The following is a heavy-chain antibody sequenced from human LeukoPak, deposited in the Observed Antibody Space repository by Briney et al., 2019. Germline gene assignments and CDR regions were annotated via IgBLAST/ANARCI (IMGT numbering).Heavy chain of an antibody. CDR1: GYTFTGYY. D-gene: IGHD2-15*01. V-gene: IGHV1-2*06. J-gene: IGHJ4*02. CDR3: AREWGALVVVVAATPPFDY. Sequence: GVSVKVSCKASGYTFTGYYMHWVRQAPGQGLEWMGRINPNSGGTNYAQKFQGRVTMTRDTSISTAYMELSRLRSDDTAVYYCAREWGALVVVVAATPPFDYWGQGTLVTVSS. CDR2: INPNSGGT.